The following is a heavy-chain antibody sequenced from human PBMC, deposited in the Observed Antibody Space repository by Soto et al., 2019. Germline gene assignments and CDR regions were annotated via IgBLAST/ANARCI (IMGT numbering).Heavy chain of an antibody. Sequence: GGSLRLSCSASGFTFSSYSLHWVRQSPGKGLEYVSHVSSDGGRIYYADSVKGRFTISRDNSKNMLYLQMSSLRPDDSAMYYLEKSRGGGNYVFFEWGQVTLVPV. J-gene: IGHJ4*02. D-gene: IGHD3-3*01. V-gene: IGHV3-64D*06. CDR1: GFTFSSYS. CDR3: EKSRGGGNYVFFE. CDR2: VSSDGGRI.